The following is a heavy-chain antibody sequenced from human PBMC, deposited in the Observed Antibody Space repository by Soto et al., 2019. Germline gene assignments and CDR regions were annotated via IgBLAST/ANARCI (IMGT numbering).Heavy chain of an antibody. J-gene: IGHJ4*02. CDR3: ARVFSGGAGTLFDY. Sequence: ASVKVSCKASGYTFTGCYMHWVRQAPGQGLEWMGWINPNSGGTNYAQKFQGRVTMTRDTSISTAYMELSRLRSDDTAVYYCARVFSGGAGTLFDYWGQGTLVTVSS. V-gene: IGHV1-2*02. CDR1: GYTFTGCY. D-gene: IGHD1-1*01. CDR2: INPNSGGT.